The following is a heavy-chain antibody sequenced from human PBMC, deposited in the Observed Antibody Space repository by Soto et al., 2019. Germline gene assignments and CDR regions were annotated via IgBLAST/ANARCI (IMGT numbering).Heavy chain of an antibody. D-gene: IGHD1-26*01. CDR3: ARPGRGSYYDY. Sequence: EVQLLESGGGLVQPGGSLRLSCAASGFTFSSYAMRWVRQAPVKGLEWVSAISGSGDRTYYAASVKGRFTISRDNSKNTLYPQMNTLRAENTAVYYFARPGRGSYYDYWGQRTRVTVSS. CDR2: ISGSGDRT. J-gene: IGHJ4*02. V-gene: IGHV3-23*01. CDR1: GFTFSSYA.